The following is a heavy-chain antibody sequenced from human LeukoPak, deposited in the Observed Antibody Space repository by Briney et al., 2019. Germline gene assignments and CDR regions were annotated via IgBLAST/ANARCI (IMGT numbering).Heavy chain of an antibody. D-gene: IGHD6-19*01. Sequence: GGSLRLSCAASGFTFSSYAMSWVRQAPGKGLEWVSAMSASGDSTYYADSAKGRFTIYRDNSKNTLYLQMNSLRAVDTAIYYCASGGAGYTTGWYHDYWGQGTLVTVSS. CDR1: GFTFSSYA. CDR3: ASGGAGYTTGWYHDY. V-gene: IGHV3-23*01. CDR2: MSASGDST. J-gene: IGHJ4*02.